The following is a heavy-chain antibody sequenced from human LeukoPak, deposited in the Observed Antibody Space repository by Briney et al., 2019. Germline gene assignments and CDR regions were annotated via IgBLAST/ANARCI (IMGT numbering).Heavy chain of an antibody. Sequence: SETLSLTCTVSGASITSGSYYWGWIRQPPGKGLEWIGYIYYSGSTSYNPSLKSRVTISVDTSKNQFSLKLSSVTAADTAVYYCARVPPMGVVVTYWYFDLWGRGTLVTVSS. V-gene: IGHV4-61*01. CDR3: ARVPPMGVVVTYWYFDL. CDR2: IYYSGST. CDR1: GASITSGSYY. J-gene: IGHJ2*01. D-gene: IGHD3-22*01.